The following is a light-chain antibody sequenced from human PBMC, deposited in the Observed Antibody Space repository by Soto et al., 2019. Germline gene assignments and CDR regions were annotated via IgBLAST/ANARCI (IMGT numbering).Light chain of an antibody. CDR2: GAS. CDR1: QSVSSN. J-gene: IGKJ1*01. V-gene: IGKV3-15*01. Sequence: EIVMTQSPATLSVSPGERATLSCRASQSVSSNLAWYQQKPGQAPRLLIYGASTGATGLPARFTGSGSGTEFTLTISSLQSEDFAVYYCQQYNNWPPWTFGQGTKVEIK. CDR3: QQYNNWPPWT.